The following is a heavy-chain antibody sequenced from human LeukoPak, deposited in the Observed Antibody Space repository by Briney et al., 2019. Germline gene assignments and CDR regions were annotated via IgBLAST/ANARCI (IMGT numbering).Heavy chain of an antibody. J-gene: IGHJ4*02. D-gene: IGHD6-13*01. V-gene: IGHV3-9*01. CDR3: GKDMYSSSWNFFDY. Sequence: PGGSLRLSCEASGFTFDDDAMHWVRQVPGKGLEWVSGITWNSGSIDYADSVKGRFTISRDNAKNSLYLQMNSLRAEDTALYYCGKDMYSSSWNFFDYWGRGTLVTVSS. CDR1: GFTFDDDA. CDR2: ITWNSGSI.